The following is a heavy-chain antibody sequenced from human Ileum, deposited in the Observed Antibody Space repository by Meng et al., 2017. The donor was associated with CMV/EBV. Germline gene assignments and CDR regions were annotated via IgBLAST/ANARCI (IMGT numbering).Heavy chain of an antibody. V-gene: IGHV3-23*01. CDR2: ITADGITT. CDR1: GFTFSTNV. Sequence: EVQLLESGGGLVQPGGPLRLSCAASGFTFSTNVMNWVRQAPGKGLEWVSSITADGITTYDADSVKGRFTISRDNSRNTLYLQMSNLRAEDTAVYYCARQWSEVAATPVFDYWGQGTLVTVSS. CDR3: ARQWSEVAATPVFDY. J-gene: IGHJ4*02. D-gene: IGHD2-15*01.